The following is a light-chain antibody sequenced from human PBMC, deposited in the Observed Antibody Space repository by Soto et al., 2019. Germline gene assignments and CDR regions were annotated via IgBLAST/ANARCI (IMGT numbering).Light chain of an antibody. CDR2: GAS. Sequence: EKVMTQSPAALSVSPGERATLSCRASQSVNSNLAWYQQKAGQAPRLLLYGASTRATGIPARFSGSASGTEFPLTISSLQSEDSAVYYWQQYNDWPLTFGGGTKVEIK. CDR1: QSVNSN. CDR3: QQYNDWPLT. J-gene: IGKJ4*01. V-gene: IGKV3-15*01.